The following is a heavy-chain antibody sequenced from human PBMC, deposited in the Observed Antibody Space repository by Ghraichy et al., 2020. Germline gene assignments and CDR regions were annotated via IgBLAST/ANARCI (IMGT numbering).Heavy chain of an antibody. CDR1: GYTFTSYD. Sequence: ASVKVSCKASGYTFTSYDINWVRQATGQGLEWMGWMNPNSGNTGYAQKFQGRVTMTRNTSISTAYMELSSLRSEDTAVYYCARGPGDSYRPRGRNWFDPWGQGTLVTVSS. V-gene: IGHV1-8*01. J-gene: IGHJ5*02. CDR3: ARGPGDSYRPRGRNWFDP. D-gene: IGHD5-18*01. CDR2: MNPNSGNT.